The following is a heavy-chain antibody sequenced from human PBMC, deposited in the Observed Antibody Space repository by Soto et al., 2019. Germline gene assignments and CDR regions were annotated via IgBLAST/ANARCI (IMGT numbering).Heavy chain of an antibody. CDR2: ISGSGGST. CDR3: AKGIVVVVAATHYYYYGMDV. D-gene: IGHD2-15*01. J-gene: IGHJ6*02. Sequence: VSLRLSCAASGFTFSSYAMSWVRQAAGKGLEWVSAISGSGGSTYYADSVKGRFTISRDNSKNTLYLQMNSLRAEDTAVYYCAKGIVVVVAATHYYYYGMDVWGQGTTVTVSS. V-gene: IGHV3-23*01. CDR1: GFTFSSYA.